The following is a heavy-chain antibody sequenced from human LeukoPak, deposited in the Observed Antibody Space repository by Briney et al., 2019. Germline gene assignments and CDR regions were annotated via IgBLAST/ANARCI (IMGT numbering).Heavy chain of an antibody. CDR2: IYYSGTT. CDR3: AGHHPRNTVDF. J-gene: IGHJ4*02. CDR1: GGSVSSYY. D-gene: IGHD2/OR15-2a*01. Sequence: SETLSLTCTVSGGSVSSYYWSWIRQPPGKGLEWIGYIYYSGTTNYNPSLKSRVTISVDTSKNQFSLKLSSVTAADTAVYYCAGHHPRNTVDFWGQGTLVTVSS. V-gene: IGHV4-59*02.